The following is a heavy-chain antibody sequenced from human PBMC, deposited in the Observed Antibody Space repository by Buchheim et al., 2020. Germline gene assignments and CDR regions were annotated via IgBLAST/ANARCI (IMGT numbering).Heavy chain of an antibody. CDR2: IYYSGST. CDR1: GGSISSYY. D-gene: IGHD2-15*01. CDR3: ARAGYCSGGSCDSTFDY. V-gene: IGHV4-59*01. Sequence: QVQLQESGPGLVKPSETLSLTCTVSGGSISSYYWSWIRQPPGKGLEWIGYIYYSGSTNYNPSLKSRVTISVDTSKNQFSLKLSSVTAADTAVYYCARAGYCSGGSCDSTFDYWGQGTL. J-gene: IGHJ4*02.